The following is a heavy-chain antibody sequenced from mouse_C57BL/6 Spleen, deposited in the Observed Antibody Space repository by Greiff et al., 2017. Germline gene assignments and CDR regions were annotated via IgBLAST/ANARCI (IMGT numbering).Heavy chain of an antibody. V-gene: IGHV1-15*01. CDR2: IDPETGGT. Sequence: QVQLQQSGAELVRPGASVTLSCKASGYTFTDYEMHWVKQTPVHGLEWIGAIDPETGGTAYNQKFKGKAILTADKSSSTAYMELRSLTSEDSAVYYCTRVQTETKYYSIDYWGQGTSLTGSS. CDR3: TRVQTETKYYSIDY. D-gene: IGHD4-1*01. CDR1: GYTFTDYE. J-gene: IGHJ4*01.